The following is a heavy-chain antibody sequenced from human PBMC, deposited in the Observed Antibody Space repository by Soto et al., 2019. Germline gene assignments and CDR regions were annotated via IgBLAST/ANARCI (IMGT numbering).Heavy chain of an antibody. J-gene: IGHJ6*02. V-gene: IGHV4-59*01. CDR1: GGSISSYY. D-gene: IGHD4-17*01. Sequence: SETLSLTCTVSGGSISSYYWSWIRQPPGKGLEWIGYIYYSGSTNYNPSLKSRVTISVDTSKNQFSLKLSSVTAADTAVYYCARDNKSYGDYYYYYYGMDVWGQGTTVTVSS. CDR3: ARDNKSYGDYYYYYYGMDV. CDR2: IYYSGST.